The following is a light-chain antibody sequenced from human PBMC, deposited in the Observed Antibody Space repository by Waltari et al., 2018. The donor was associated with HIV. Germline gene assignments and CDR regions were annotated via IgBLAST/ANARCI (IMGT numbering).Light chain of an antibody. CDR2: KDS. J-gene: IGLJ3*02. CDR3: YAAADNNLRV. Sequence: SSELTQPSSVSVSPGQTARITCSGDVLAKKYARWFQQKPGQAPVLVIYKDSERPSGFPERFSGSSSGTTVTLTISGAQVEDEADYYCYAAADNNLRVFGGGTKLTVL. CDR1: VLAKKY. V-gene: IGLV3-27*01.